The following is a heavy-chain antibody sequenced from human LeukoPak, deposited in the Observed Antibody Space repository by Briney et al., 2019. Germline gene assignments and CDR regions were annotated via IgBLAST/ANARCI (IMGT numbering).Heavy chain of an antibody. Sequence: PGGSLRLSCAASGFSFSSYEMNWVRQAPGKGLEWVAYISFSGNSIYYADSVKGRFTISRDNAKNSLYLQMNSLGAEDTAVYYCARSVPHFDYWGEGTLVSVSS. D-gene: IGHD4-17*01. V-gene: IGHV3-48*03. CDR2: ISFSGNSI. CDR1: GFSFSSYE. J-gene: IGHJ4*02. CDR3: ARSVPHFDY.